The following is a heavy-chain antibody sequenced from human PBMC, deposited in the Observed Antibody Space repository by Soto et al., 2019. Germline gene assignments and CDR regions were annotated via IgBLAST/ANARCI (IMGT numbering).Heavy chain of an antibody. V-gene: IGHV4-59*01. CDR1: GGSISRYH. CDR3: AGWGGCSGGTCSRWFDP. D-gene: IGHD2-15*01. CDR2: IHYSGST. Sequence: SETLSLTCTVSGGSISRYHWSWIRPPPGKGLEWIGYIHYSGSTNYNPSLKSRVTISVDTSKNQFSLKLSSVTAADTAVYYCAGWGGCSGGTCSRWFDPWGQGTLVTVSS. J-gene: IGHJ5*02.